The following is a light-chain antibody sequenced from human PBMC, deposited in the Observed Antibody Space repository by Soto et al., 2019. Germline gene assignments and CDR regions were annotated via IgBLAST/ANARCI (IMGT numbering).Light chain of an antibody. CDR1: QSLSSGY. Sequence: EIVLTQSPGTLSLSPGERVTLSCRASQSLSSGYLAWYQQKFGQAPRLLIYDASRRATGIPERLSGSGSGTDFTLTINRMEPEDFAVYYCQQYGSSPTFGPGTKVDI. CDR2: DAS. J-gene: IGKJ1*01. CDR3: QQYGSSPT. V-gene: IGKV3-20*01.